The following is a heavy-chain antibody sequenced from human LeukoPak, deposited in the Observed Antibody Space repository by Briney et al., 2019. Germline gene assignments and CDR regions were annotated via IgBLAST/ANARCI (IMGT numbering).Heavy chain of an antibody. J-gene: IGHJ5*02. CDR3: ARDYGSGSANNWFDP. D-gene: IGHD3-10*01. V-gene: IGHV3-11*01. CDR1: GFTFSDYY. CDR2: ISSSGSTI. Sequence: GGSLRLSCAASGFTFSDYYMSWIRQAPGKGLEWVSYISSSGSTIYYADSVKGRFTISRDNAKNSLYLQMNSLRAEDTAVYYCARDYGSGSANNWFDPWGQGTLVTVSS.